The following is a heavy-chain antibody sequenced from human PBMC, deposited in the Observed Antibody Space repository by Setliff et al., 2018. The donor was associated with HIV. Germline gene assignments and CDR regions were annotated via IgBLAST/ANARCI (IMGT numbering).Heavy chain of an antibody. V-gene: IGHV3-48*01. CDR3: ARDYYDSSGYIFFPGLPDY. CDR1: GFTLTTYS. J-gene: IGHJ4*02. Sequence: GESLRLSCAASGFTLTTYSMNWVRQAPGKGLEWVSSISSSSSTIYYADSVKGRFTISRDNAKNSLYLQMNSLRAEDTAVYYCARDYYDSSGYIFFPGLPDYWGQGTLVTVSS. D-gene: IGHD3-22*01. CDR2: ISSSSSTI.